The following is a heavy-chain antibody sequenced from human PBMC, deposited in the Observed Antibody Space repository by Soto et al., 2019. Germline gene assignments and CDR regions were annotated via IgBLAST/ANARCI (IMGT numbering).Heavy chain of an antibody. CDR2: ISAYNGNT. J-gene: IGHJ6*02. CDR1: GYTFTSYG. D-gene: IGHD1-7*01. Sequence: GASVKVSCKASGYTFTSYGISWVRQAPGQGLEWMGWISAYNGNTNYAQKLQGRVTMTTDTSTSTAYMELSRLRSDDTAVYYCAIQYWIYGVDYYYYYGMDFRGQGTTVTVSS. CDR3: AIQYWIYGVDYYYYYGMDF. V-gene: IGHV1-18*01.